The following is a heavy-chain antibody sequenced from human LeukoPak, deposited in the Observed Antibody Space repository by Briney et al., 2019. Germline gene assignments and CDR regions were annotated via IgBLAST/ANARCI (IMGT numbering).Heavy chain of an antibody. Sequence: SVKVSCKASGGTFSSYAISWVRQAPGQGLEWMGGIIPIFGTANYAQKFQGRVTITADESTSTAYMELSSLRSEDTAVYYCARWSPCGGDCCSIYYYYYYGMDVWGQGTTVTVSS. CDR2: IIPIFGTA. D-gene: IGHD2-21*02. V-gene: IGHV1-69*13. J-gene: IGHJ6*02. CDR3: ARWSPCGGDCCSIYYYYYYGMDV. CDR1: GGTFSSYA.